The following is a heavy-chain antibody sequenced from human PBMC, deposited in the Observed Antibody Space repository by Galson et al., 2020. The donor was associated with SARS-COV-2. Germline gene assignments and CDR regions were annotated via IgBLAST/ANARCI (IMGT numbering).Heavy chain of an antibody. D-gene: IGHD2-15*01. J-gene: IGHJ6*02. CDR3: AGEVVAATRSVYYGMDV. CDR2: IYYSGST. CDR1: GGSISSSSYY. V-gene: IGHV4-39*01. Sequence: SETLSLTCTVSGGSISSSSYYWGWIRQPPGKGLEWIGSIYYSGSTYYNPSLKSRVTISVDTSKNQFSLKLSPVTAADTAVYYCAGEVVAATRSVYYGMDVWGQGTTVTVSS.